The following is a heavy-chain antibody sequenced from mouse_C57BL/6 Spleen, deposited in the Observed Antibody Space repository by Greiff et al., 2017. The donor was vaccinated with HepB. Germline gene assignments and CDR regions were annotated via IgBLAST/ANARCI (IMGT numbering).Heavy chain of an antibody. Sequence: VQLQQSGAELAKPGASVKLSCKASGYTFTSYWMHWVKQRPGQGLEWIGYINPSSGYTKYNQKFKDKATLTADKSSSTAYMQLSSLTYEDSAVYYCARSDFTTGVRFDYWGQGTTLTVSA. CDR1: GYTFTSYW. CDR3: ARSDFTTGVRFDY. D-gene: IGHD1-1*01. CDR2: INPSSGYT. V-gene: IGHV1-7*01. J-gene: IGHJ2*01.